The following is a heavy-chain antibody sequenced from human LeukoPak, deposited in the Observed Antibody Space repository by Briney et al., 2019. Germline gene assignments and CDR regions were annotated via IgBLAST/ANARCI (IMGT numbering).Heavy chain of an antibody. CDR3: ARGWRKVVTGAFDI. CDR1: GFTFSSYS. V-gene: IGHV3-21*01. Sequence: PGGSLRLSCAASGFTFSSYSMNWVRQAPGKGLEWVSSISSSSSYIYYADSVKGRFTISRDNAKNSLYLQMNSLRAEDTAVYHCARGWRKVVTGAFDIWGQGTMVTVSS. CDR2: ISSSSSYI. D-gene: IGHD4-23*01. J-gene: IGHJ3*02.